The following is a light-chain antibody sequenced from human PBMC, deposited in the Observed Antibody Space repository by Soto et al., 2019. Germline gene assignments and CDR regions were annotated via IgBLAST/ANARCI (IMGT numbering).Light chain of an antibody. J-gene: IGKJ4*01. CDR3: QQRRNWLN. CDR1: QSVSSY. Sequence: EIVLTQSPATLSLSPGERATLSCRASQSVSSYLAWYQQKPGQAPRLLIYDASNRATGIPARFSGSGSGTDFTLTISSLEPADFAVYYCQQRRNWLNFGGGTKVEIK. CDR2: DAS. V-gene: IGKV3-11*01.